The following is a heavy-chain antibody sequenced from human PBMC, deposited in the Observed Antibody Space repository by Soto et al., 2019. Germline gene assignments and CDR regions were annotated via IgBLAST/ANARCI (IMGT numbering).Heavy chain of an antibody. V-gene: IGHV1-46*01. CDR1: GFTFTNYF. J-gene: IGHJ6*02. CDR3: ARGDGRGSSGFYYYYGMDV. Sequence: QVQLVQSGAEVKKPGASVKVSCKASGFTFTNYFFHWGRQAPRQGLEWMGIISPHDGSTNYGQSLQGRVNMTSDTSTSTVYMELSSLRSEDTAVYYCARGDGRGSSGFYYYYGMDVWGHGTTVTVSS. D-gene: IGHD6-25*01. CDR2: ISPHDGST.